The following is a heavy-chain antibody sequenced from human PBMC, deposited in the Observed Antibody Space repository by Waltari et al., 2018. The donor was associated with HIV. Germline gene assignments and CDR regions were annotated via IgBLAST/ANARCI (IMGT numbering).Heavy chain of an antibody. Sequence: QVQLVESGGGVVQPGRSLRLSCAASGFTFSSYGMHWVRQAPGKGLEWVAVIWYDGSNKYYADSVKGRFTISRDNSKNTLYLQMNSLRAEDTAVYYCAREYGDSEYYFDYWGQGTLVTVSS. D-gene: IGHD4-17*01. V-gene: IGHV3-33*01. CDR3: AREYGDSEYYFDY. CDR1: GFTFSSYG. CDR2: IWYDGSNK. J-gene: IGHJ4*02.